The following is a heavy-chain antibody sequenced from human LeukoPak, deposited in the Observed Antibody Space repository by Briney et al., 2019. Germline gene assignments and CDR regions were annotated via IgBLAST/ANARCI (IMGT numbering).Heavy chain of an antibody. V-gene: IGHV4-61*01. CDR1: GDSVSSGSFY. J-gene: IGHJ4*02. CDR2: IYYSGST. D-gene: IGHD3-22*01. Sequence: SETLSLTCTVSGDSVSSGSFYWSWIRQPPGKGLEWIGYIYYSGSTDYNPSLKSRVTILLDTSKNQFSLKLSSVTAADTAVYYCARLSANSSAYFLDYWGQGTLVTVSS. CDR3: ARLSANSSAYFLDY.